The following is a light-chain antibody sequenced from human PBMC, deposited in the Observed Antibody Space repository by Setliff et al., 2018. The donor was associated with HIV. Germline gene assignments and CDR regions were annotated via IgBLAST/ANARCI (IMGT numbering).Light chain of an antibody. CDR1: SSDVGTYNA. V-gene: IGLV2-14*01. CDR3: SSYRVTSTL. CDR2: DVS. J-gene: IGLJ1*01. Sequence: QSVLTQPASVSGSPGQSITISCTGTSSDVGTYNAVYWYQQHPGKAPKLMIYDVSTRPSGVSNRFSGSKSGNTASLTISGLQTEDEADYYCSSYRVTSTLFGTGTKVTVL.